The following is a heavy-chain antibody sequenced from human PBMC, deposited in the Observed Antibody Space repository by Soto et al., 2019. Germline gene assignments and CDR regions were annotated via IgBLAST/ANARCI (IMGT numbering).Heavy chain of an antibody. Sequence: QVQLVESGGGVVQPGRSLRLSCAASGFTFSSYGMHWVRQAPGKGLEWVAVIWYDGSNKYYADSVKGRFTISRDNSKNTLNLQMNSLRAEDTAVCYCVRDLEQRAVDYWGQGTLVTGSS. CDR3: VRDLEQRAVDY. CDR2: IWYDGSNK. D-gene: IGHD6-25*01. CDR1: GFTFSSYG. J-gene: IGHJ4*02. V-gene: IGHV3-33*01.